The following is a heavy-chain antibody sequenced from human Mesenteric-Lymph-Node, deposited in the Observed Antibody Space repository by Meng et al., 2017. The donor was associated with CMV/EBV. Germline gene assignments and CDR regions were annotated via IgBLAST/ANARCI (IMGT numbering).Heavy chain of an antibody. V-gene: IGHV3-11*04. CDR2: ISSSGTTI. J-gene: IGHJ6*02. D-gene: IGHD6-13*01. CDR3: AKDFIAGGIQADYGMDV. CDR1: RFTFSDYY. Sequence: GESLKISCAASRFTFSDYYMSWIRQAPGKGLEWVSYISSSGTTIYYADSVKGRFTISRDNAKNSLYLQMNSLRAEDTAVYYCAKDFIAGGIQADYGMDVWGQGTTVTVSS.